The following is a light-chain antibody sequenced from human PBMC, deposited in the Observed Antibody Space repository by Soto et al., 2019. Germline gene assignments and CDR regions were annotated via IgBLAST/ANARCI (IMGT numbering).Light chain of an antibody. CDR2: DAS. J-gene: IGKJ1*01. Sequence: DIQMTQSPSTLSASVGDRVTITCLASQSINTYLAWYQQKPGKAAKVLIYDASSLNSGVPSRFSGSGSGTEFTLTISSLQPDDFAIYYCQQYNTYWRTFGQGTKVDIK. CDR1: QSINTY. CDR3: QQYNTYWRT. V-gene: IGKV1-5*01.